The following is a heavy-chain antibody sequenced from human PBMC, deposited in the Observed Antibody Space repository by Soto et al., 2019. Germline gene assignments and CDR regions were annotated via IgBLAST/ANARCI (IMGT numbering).Heavy chain of an antibody. CDR1: GGSFSGYY. D-gene: IGHD3-10*01. CDR3: ARPSRHYYGSGAGGSKNYFDY. J-gene: IGHJ4*02. V-gene: IGHV4-34*01. Sequence: SETLSLTCAVYGGSFSGYYWSWIRQPPGKGLEWIGEINHSGSTNYNPSLKSRVTISVDTSKNQFSLKLSSVTAADTAVYYCARPSRHYYGSGAGGSKNYFDYWGQGTLVTVSS. CDR2: INHSGST.